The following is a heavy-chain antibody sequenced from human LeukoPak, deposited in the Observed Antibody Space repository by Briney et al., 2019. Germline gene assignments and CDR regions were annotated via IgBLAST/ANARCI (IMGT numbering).Heavy chain of an antibody. CDR2: ISYDGSNK. V-gene: IGHV3-30*18. D-gene: IGHD3-3*01. J-gene: IGHJ4*02. CDR3: AKDQIFNIPNYGHFDY. CDR1: GFTFSSYG. Sequence: PGRSLRLSCAASGFTFSSYGMHWVRQAPGKGLEWVAVISYDGSNKYYADSVKGRFTISRDNSKNTLYLQMNSLRAEDTAVYYCAKDQIFNIPNYGHFDYWGQGTLVTVSS.